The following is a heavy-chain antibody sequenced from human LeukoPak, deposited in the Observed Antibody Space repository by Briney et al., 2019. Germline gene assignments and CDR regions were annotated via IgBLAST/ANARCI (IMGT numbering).Heavy chain of an antibody. Sequence: KPSETLSLTCAVYGGSFSGYYWSWIRQPPGKGLEWIGEINHSGSTNYNPSLKSRVSISVDSSKNQFSLKVSSVTAADTAVYYCARGSDTAAGLYWGQVTLVTVSS. V-gene: IGHV4-34*01. D-gene: IGHD6-13*01. CDR1: GGSFSGYY. J-gene: IGHJ4*02. CDR2: INHSGST. CDR3: ARGSDTAAGLY.